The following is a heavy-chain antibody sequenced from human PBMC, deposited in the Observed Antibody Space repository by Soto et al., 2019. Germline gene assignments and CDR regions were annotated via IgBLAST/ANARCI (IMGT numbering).Heavy chain of an antibody. CDR1: GYTFTSYG. Sequence: ASVKVSCKASGYTFTSYGISWVRQAPGQGLEWMGWISAYNGNTNYAQKLQGRVTMTTDTSTSTAYMELRSLRSDDTAVYYCARIHYDILTGYYSEGRRYYYYGMDVWGQ. D-gene: IGHD3-9*01. V-gene: IGHV1-18*01. CDR2: ISAYNGNT. J-gene: IGHJ6*02. CDR3: ARIHYDILTGYYSEGRRYYYYGMDV.